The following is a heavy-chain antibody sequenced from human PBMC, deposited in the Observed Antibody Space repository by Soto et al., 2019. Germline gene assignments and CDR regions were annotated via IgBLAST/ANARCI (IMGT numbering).Heavy chain of an antibody. CDR1: GSSISSGDYY. Sequence: SETLSLTCTVSGSSISSGDYYWSWIRQPPGKGLEWIGYIYYSGSTYYNPSLKSRVTISVDTSKNQFSLKLSSVTAADTAVYYCARTHLELSSSGPGNWFDPWGQGTLVTVSS. CDR3: ARTHLELSSSGPGNWFDP. V-gene: IGHV4-30-4*01. CDR2: IYYSGST. D-gene: IGHD6-6*01. J-gene: IGHJ5*02.